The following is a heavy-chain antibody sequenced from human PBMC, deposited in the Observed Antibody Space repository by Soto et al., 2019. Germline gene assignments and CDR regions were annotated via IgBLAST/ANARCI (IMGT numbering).Heavy chain of an antibody. Sequence: EVQLLESGGGLVQPGGSLRLSCVASGFSFSSYAMTWVRQAPGKGLEWVSTISGSGGSTYYADSVKGRFTISRDNSKNTLSLQMNGLRAEDTAVYYCAKRGRGAVAFDYWGQGTLVTVSS. CDR3: AKRGRGAVAFDY. J-gene: IGHJ4*02. D-gene: IGHD6-19*01. CDR1: GFSFSSYA. CDR2: ISGSGGST. V-gene: IGHV3-23*01.